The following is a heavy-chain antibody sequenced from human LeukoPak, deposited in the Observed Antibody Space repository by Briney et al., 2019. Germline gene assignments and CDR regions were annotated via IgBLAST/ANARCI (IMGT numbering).Heavy chain of an antibody. CDR2: ISYDGSNQ. D-gene: IGHD1-26*01. Sequence: GTSLRLSCAPSGFTFGSYSIHWVRQAPGKGLEWVAVISYDGSNQYYADPVRGRFTMSRDNSKDTLYLQMNSLRPEDTAVYYCARVFGSSRVQDYAFDIWGQGTMVTVSS. CDR3: ARVFGSSRVQDYAFDI. CDR1: GFTFGSYS. J-gene: IGHJ3*02. V-gene: IGHV3-30*03.